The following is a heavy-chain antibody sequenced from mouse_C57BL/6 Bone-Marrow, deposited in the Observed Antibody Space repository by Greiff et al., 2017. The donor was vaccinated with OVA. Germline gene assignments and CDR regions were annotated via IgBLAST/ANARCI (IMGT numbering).Heavy chain of an antibody. V-gene: IGHV1-69*01. Sequence: VQLQQPGAELVMPGASVKLSCKASGYTFTSYWMHWVKQRPGQGLEWIGEIDPSDSYTNYNQKFKGKSTLTVDKSSSTAYMQLSSLTSEDSAVYYCARRGYGYDGSLFAYWGQGTLVTVSA. CDR1: GYTFTSYW. D-gene: IGHD2-2*01. CDR2: IDPSDSYT. CDR3: ARRGYGYDGSLFAY. J-gene: IGHJ3*01.